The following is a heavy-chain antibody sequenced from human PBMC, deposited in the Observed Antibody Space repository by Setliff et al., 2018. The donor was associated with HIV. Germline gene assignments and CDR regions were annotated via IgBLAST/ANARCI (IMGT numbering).Heavy chain of an antibody. CDR2: MNPHSGNT. Sequence: ASVKVSCKASGYTFSSYDINWVRQATGQGLEWMGWMNPHSGNTGYAQKFQGRVTMTRNTAISTAYMELRRLKSEDTAVYYCATSTLGWSDDAFDIWGQGTMVTVSS. CDR1: GYTFSSYD. D-gene: IGHD2-21*01. CDR3: ATSTLGWSDDAFDI. J-gene: IGHJ3*02. V-gene: IGHV1-8*02.